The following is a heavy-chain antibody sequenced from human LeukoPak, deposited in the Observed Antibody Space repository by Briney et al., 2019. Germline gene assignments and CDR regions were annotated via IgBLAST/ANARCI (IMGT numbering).Heavy chain of an antibody. Sequence: GGSLRLSCAASGFTFSSYGMHWGRQAPGKGLEWGAVIWDDGSNKYYADSVKGRFTISRDNSKNTLYLQMNSLRAEDTAVYYCARDGYCGGDCYPLWYYYYGMDVWGPGITVTVSS. CDR3: ARDGYCGGDCYPLWYYYYGMDV. V-gene: IGHV3-33*01. CDR1: GFTFSSYG. J-gene: IGHJ6*02. D-gene: IGHD2-21*02. CDR2: IWDDGSNK.